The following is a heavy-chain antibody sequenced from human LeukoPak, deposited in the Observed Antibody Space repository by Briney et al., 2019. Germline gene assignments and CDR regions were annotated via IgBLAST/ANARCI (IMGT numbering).Heavy chain of an antibody. CDR1: GFTFSSYW. J-gene: IGHJ1*01. V-gene: IGHV3-7*03. D-gene: IGHD2-15*01. Sequence: GGSLRLSCAASGFTFSSYWMSWVRQAPGKGLEWVANIKQDGSEKYYVDSVKGRFTISRDNAKNSLYLQMNSLRSEDTAVYYCARAGVVVVAATFFESYLFQHWGQGTLVTVSS. CDR3: ARAGVVVVAATFFESYLFQH. CDR2: IKQDGSEK.